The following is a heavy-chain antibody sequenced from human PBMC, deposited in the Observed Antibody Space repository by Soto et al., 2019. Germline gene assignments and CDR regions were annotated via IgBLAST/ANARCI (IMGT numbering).Heavy chain of an antibody. D-gene: IGHD2-21*02. Sequence: QVQLQESGPGLVKPSQTLSLTCTVSGGSISSGGYYWSWIRQHPGKGLEWIGYIYYSGSTYYNPSLKSRLTISVDTSKNQFSLKLSSVTAADTDVYYCARVCGGDCHYGMDVWGQGTTVTVSS. V-gene: IGHV4-31*03. J-gene: IGHJ6*02. CDR1: GGSISSGGYY. CDR3: ARVCGGDCHYGMDV. CDR2: IYYSGST.